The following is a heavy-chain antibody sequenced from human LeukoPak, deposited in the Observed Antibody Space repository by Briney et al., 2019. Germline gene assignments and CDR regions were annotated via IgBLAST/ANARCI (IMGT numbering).Heavy chain of an antibody. D-gene: IGHD3-10*01. V-gene: IGHV3-30*18. CDR3: AKDPYGSGSYPMD. Sequence: QPGRSLRLSCTASGFTFSSYGMHWVRQAPGKGLEWVAVISYDGSYKYYVDSVKGRFTISRDNSKNTLHLQMNSLSSEDTAVYYCAKDPYGSGSYPMDWGQGTLVTVSS. CDR2: ISYDGSYK. J-gene: IGHJ4*02. CDR1: GFTFSSYG.